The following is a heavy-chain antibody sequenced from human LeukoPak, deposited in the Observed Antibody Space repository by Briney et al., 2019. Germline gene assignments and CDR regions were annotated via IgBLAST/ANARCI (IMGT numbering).Heavy chain of an antibody. CDR1: GGSISSGDYY. CDR3: ARDAHSSGYYRPGYFQH. J-gene: IGHJ1*01. D-gene: IGHD3-22*01. V-gene: IGHV4-30-4*01. Sequence: SETLSLTCTVSGGSISSGDYYWSWIRQPPGKGLEWIGYIFYSGSTYYNPSLKSRVTISVDTSKNQFSLKLSSVTAADTAVYYCARDAHSSGYYRPGYFQHWGQGTLVTVSS. CDR2: IFYSGST.